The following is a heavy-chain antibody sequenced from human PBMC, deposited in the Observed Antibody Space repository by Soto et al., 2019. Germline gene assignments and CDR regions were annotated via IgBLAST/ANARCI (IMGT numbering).Heavy chain of an antibody. CDR3: AKDRWFGGAVAGLGDTFDY. CDR1: GFTFSSYA. J-gene: IGHJ4*02. D-gene: IGHD6-19*01. Sequence: GGSLRLSCAASGFTFSSYAMSWVRQAPGKGLEWVSAISGSGGSTYYAGSVKGRFTISRDNSKNTLYLQMNSLRAEDTAVYYCAKDRWFGGAVAGLGDTFDYWGQGTLVTVSS. CDR2: ISGSGGST. V-gene: IGHV3-23*01.